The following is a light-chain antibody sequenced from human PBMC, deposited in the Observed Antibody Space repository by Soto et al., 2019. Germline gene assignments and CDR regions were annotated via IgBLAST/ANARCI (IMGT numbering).Light chain of an antibody. CDR1: QAINCW. CDR3: QQAFRFPHT. J-gene: IGKJ2*01. Sequence: DIQMTQSPPSVSASVGERVTITCRASQAINCWLSWYQQKPGKAPKLLISVASRLESGVLSRFSGSGAGTEFSLTFTSLQPEDFATYYCQQAFRFPHTFGQGTRLEI. V-gene: IGKV1-12*01. CDR2: VAS.